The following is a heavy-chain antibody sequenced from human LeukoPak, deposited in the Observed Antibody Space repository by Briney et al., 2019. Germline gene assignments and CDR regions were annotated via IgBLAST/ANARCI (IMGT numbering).Heavy chain of an antibody. CDR2: IYYSGST. J-gene: IGHJ3*02. D-gene: IGHD4-23*01. CDR3: ARLEYDYGGPNRLVGAFDI. CDR1: GFTFSSYS. Sequence: GSLRLSCAASGFTFSSYSMNWIRQPPGKGLEWIGSIYYSGSTYYNPSLKSRVTISVDTSKNQFSLKLSSVTAADTAVYYCARLEYDYGGPNRLVGAFDIWGQGTMVTVSS. V-gene: IGHV4-39*01.